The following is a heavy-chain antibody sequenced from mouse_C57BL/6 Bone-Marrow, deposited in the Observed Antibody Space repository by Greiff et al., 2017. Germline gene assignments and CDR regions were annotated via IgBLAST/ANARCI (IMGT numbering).Heavy chain of an antibody. CDR2: IDPENGDT. CDR3: TPTNGNSFY. CDR1: GFNIKDDY. V-gene: IGHV14-4*01. D-gene: IGHD1-1*01. J-gene: IGHJ2*01. Sequence: EVQLQQSGAELVRPGASVKLSCTASGFNIKDDYMHWVKQRPEQGLEWIGWIDPENGDTEYASKFQGKATITADTSSNTAYLQLSSLTAEDTAVYYCTPTNGNSFYWGRGTTLTVSA.